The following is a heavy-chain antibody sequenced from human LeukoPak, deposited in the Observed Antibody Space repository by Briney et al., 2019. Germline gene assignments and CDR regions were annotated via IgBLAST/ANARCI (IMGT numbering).Heavy chain of an antibody. Sequence: PGGSLRLSCAASGFTVSSNYMNWVRQAPGKGLEWVSVIYSGGSTYYADSVKGRFTISRDNAKNTLYLQMNSLRVEDTAVYYCARGGNSNSFDYWGQGTLVTVSS. CDR3: ARGGNSNSFDY. CDR1: GFTVSSNY. V-gene: IGHV3-53*01. J-gene: IGHJ4*02. CDR2: IYSGGST. D-gene: IGHD1-7*01.